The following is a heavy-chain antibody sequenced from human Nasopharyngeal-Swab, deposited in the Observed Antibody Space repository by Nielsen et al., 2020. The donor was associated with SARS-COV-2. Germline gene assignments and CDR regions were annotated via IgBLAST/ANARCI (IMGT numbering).Heavy chain of an antibody. CDR1: GYTFTSYC. J-gene: IGHJ4*02. CDR2: INPSGGST. Sequence: ASVKVSCKASGYTFTSYCMHWVRQAPGQGLEWMGIINPSGGSTSYAQKFQGRVTMTRDTSTSTVYMELSSLRSEDTAVYYCARDRGTVTHEWYFDYWGQGTLVTVSS. CDR3: ARDRGTVTHEWYFDY. V-gene: IGHV1-46*01. D-gene: IGHD4-17*01.